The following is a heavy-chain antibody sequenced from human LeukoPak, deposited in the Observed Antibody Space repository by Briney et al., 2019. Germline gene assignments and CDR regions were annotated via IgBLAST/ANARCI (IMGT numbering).Heavy chain of an antibody. V-gene: IGHV1-2*02. CDR2: INPNSGGT. J-gene: IGHJ6*02. Sequence: GASVNLSCKASGYTFTGYYMQWVRQAPGQGLEWMGRINPNSGGTNYAQKFQGRVTMTRDTSISTAYMELSSLRSDDTAVYFCARDHCVSSGCYEDYYYGVDVWGRGDTGTVSS. CDR1: GYTFTGYY. CDR3: ARDHCVSSGCYEDYYYGVDV. D-gene: IGHD2-2*01.